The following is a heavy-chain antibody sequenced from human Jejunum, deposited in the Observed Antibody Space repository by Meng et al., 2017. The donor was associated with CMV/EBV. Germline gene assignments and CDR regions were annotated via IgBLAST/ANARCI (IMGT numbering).Heavy chain of an antibody. V-gene: IGHV3-66*02. J-gene: IGHJ4*02. Sequence: SCAASGFTVSSNYMSWVRQAPGKGLEWVSIIYTGGSTYYADSVKGRFTISRDNSKNTLYLQMNSLRAEDTAVYYCARGRLTGYLDYWGQGTLVTVSS. CDR3: ARGRLTGYLDY. CDR2: IYTGGST. CDR1: GFTVSSNY. D-gene: IGHD2-8*01.